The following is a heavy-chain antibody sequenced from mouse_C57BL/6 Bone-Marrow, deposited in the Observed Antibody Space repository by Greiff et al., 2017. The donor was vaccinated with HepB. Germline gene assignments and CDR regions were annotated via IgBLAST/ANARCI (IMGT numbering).Heavy chain of an antibody. V-gene: IGHV5-12*01. CDR1: GFTFSDYY. Sequence: EVQGVESGGGLVQPGGSLKLSCAASGFTFSDYYMYWVRQTPEKRLEWVAYISNGGGSTYYPDTVKGRFTISRDNAKNTLYLQMSRLKSEDTAMYYCARQGIHYGSSYVLYWYFDVWGTGTTVTVSS. CDR3: ARQGIHYGSSYVLYWYFDV. J-gene: IGHJ1*03. D-gene: IGHD1-1*01. CDR2: ISNGGGST.